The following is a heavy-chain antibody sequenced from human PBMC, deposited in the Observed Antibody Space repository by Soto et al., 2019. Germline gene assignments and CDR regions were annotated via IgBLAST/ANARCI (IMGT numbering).Heavy chain of an antibody. CDR3: ARDSTIDDSPYGMDV. Sequence: PGGSLRLSCAASGFTFSSYSMNWVRQAPGKGLEWVSSISSSSSYIYYADSVKGRFTISRDNAKNSLYLQMNSLRAEDTAVYYCARDSTIDDSPYGMDVWGQGTTVTVSS. CDR1: GFTFSSYS. D-gene: IGHD3-9*01. CDR2: ISSSSSYI. J-gene: IGHJ6*02. V-gene: IGHV3-21*01.